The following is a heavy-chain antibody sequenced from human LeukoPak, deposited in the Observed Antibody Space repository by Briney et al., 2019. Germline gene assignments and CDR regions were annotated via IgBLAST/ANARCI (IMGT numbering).Heavy chain of an antibody. CDR1: GGSISSYY. J-gene: IGHJ4*02. D-gene: IGHD2/OR15-2a*01. CDR3: AGHHPRNTVDF. Sequence: MTSETLSLTCTVSGGSISSYYWSWIRQPPGEGLEWIAYISDIGSINYNPSLKSRVTISLDTSKNQFSLKLSSVTAADTAVYYCAGHHPRNTVDFWGQGTLVTVSS. CDR2: ISDIGSI. V-gene: IGHV4-59*08.